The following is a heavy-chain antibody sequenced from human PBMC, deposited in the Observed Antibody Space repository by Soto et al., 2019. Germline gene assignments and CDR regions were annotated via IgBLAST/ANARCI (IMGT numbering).Heavy chain of an antibody. J-gene: IGHJ6*02. Sequence: QITLKESGPTLVKPTQTLTLTCTFSGFSLSTSGVGVGWIRQPPGKALEWLALIYWDDDKRYSPSLRSRLTINKDTSKTPVVLTMTNMDPVDTATYYCIQSRCGGDCLQSYASHYYYGMDVWGQGTTVTVSS. V-gene: IGHV2-5*02. D-gene: IGHD2-21*02. CDR2: IYWDDDK. CDR3: IQSRCGGDCLQSYASHYYYGMDV. CDR1: GFSLSTSGVG.